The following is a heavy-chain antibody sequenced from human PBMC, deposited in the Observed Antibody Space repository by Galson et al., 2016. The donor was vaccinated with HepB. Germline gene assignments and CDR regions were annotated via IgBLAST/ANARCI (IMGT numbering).Heavy chain of an antibody. Sequence: SLRLSCAASGFSSQNYAMHWVRQAPGKGLEWVSLISWDASQTYYADSVKGRFTISRYSTKNSLYLQMNSLRPEDTSIYYCVKVGSAIAVTGYFDNWGQGTLVTVSS. V-gene: IGHV3-43D*03. D-gene: IGHD6-19*01. CDR1: GFSSQNYA. J-gene: IGHJ4*02. CDR2: ISWDASQT. CDR3: VKVGSAIAVTGYFDN.